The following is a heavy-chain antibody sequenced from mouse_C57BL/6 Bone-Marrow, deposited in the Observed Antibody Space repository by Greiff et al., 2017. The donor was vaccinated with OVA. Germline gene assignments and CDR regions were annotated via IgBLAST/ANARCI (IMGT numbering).Heavy chain of an antibody. CDR2: FHPYNDDT. D-gene: IGHD1-1*01. CDR3: SRNYDGYWYVDV. CDR1: GYTFTTYP. V-gene: IGHV1-47*01. J-gene: IGHJ1*03. Sequence: QVHVKQSGAELVKPGASVKMSCKASGYTFTTYPIEWMKQNHGKSLEWIGNFHPYNDDTKYNEKLKGKATLTVEKSSSTVYLDLSRLTSDDSAVYYCSRNYDGYWYVDVWGTGTTVTVSS.